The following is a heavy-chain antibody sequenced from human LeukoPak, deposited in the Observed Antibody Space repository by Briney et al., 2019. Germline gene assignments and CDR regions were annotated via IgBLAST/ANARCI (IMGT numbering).Heavy chain of an antibody. CDR3: ARVRRDGSSRLFDH. CDR1: GYTFTGYY. D-gene: IGHD5-24*01. CDR2: INPNSGGT. Sequence: EASVKVSCKASGYTFTGYYMHWVRQAPGQGLEWMGWINPNSGGTKYVQKFQDRVTMTRDTSISTAYMELTSLRSDDTALYCCARVRRDGSSRLFDHWGQGTLVTVSS. V-gene: IGHV1-2*02. J-gene: IGHJ4*02.